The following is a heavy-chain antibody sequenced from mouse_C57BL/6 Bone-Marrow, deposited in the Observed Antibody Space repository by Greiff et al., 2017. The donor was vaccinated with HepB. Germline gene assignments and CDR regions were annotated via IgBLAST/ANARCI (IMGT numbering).Heavy chain of an antibody. CDR3: ARYIPLLWGAMDY. CDR2: IRNKANGYTT. J-gene: IGHJ4*01. Sequence: EVQLVESGGGLVQPGGSLSLSCAASGFTFTDYYISWVRQPPGKALEWLGFIRNKANGYTTEYSASVKGRFTISRDNSQSILYLQMNALRAEDSATYYCARYIPLLWGAMDYWGQGTSVTVSS. V-gene: IGHV7-3*01. CDR1: GFTFTDYY. D-gene: IGHD1-1*02.